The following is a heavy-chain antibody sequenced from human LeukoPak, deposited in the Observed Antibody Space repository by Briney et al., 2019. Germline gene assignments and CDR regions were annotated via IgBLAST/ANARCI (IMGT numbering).Heavy chain of an antibody. CDR1: GFTFSHYG. D-gene: IGHD4-11*01. CDR3: AKDAQRGFDYSNSLQN. V-gene: IGHV3-30*02. CDR2: IRSDGSDK. J-gene: IGHJ1*01. Sequence: GGPLRLSCAASGFTFSHYGMHWVRQTPGAGLEWVAVIRSDGSDKYYAKSVKGRFTISRDNSKNSLFLQMNSLRAEDTAVYYCAKDAQRGFDYSNSLQNWGQGILVTVSS.